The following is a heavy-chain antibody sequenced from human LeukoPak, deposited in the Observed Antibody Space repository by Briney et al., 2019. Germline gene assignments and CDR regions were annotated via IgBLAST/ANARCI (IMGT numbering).Heavy chain of an antibody. CDR1: GFIFNNYA. J-gene: IGHJ3*02. CDR2: INSDGSST. CDR3: ARVGKQQLPRGDAFDI. V-gene: IGHV3-74*01. Sequence: PGGSLRLSCAGSGFIFNNYAMHWVRQAPGKGLVWVSRINSDGSSTSYADSVKGRFTISRDNAKNTLYLQMNSLRAEDTAVYYCARVGKQQLPRGDAFDIWGQGTMVTVSS. D-gene: IGHD6-13*01.